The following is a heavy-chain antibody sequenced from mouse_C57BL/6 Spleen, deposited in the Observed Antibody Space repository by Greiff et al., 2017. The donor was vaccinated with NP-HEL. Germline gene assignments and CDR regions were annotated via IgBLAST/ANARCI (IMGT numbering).Heavy chain of an antibody. CDR1: GFTFSDFY. D-gene: IGHD2-4*01. Sequence: EVMLVESGGGLVQSGRSLRLSCATSGFTFSDFYMEWVRQAPGKGLEWIAASRNKANDYTTEYSASVKGRFIVSRDTSQSILYLQMNALRAEDTAIYYCARDALYYDYDGFAYWGQGTLVTVSA. V-gene: IGHV7-1*01. CDR3: ARDALYYDYDGFAY. J-gene: IGHJ3*01. CDR2: SRNKANDYTT.